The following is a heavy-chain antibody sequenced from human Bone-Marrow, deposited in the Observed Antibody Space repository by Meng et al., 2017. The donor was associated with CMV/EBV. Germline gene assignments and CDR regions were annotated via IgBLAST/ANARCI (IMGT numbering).Heavy chain of an antibody. D-gene: IGHD3-3*01. CDR2: IKEDGSEK. CDR1: EFTFSSYW. V-gene: IGHV3-7*01. CDR3: ARDPTDLWSGNYYGLDV. J-gene: IGHJ6*02. Sequence: GESLKISCAASEFTFSSYWMHGVRQAPGKGLEWVASIKEDGSEKYYVDFVKGRFTISRDNAKHSLYLQMNSLRAGDTAVYYCARDPTDLWSGNYYGLDVWGQGTTVTASS.